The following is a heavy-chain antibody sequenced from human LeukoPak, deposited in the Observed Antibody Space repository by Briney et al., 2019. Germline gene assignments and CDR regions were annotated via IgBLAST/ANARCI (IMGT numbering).Heavy chain of an antibody. CDR3: ARFGSGRYYMDV. CDR2: IYYSGST. V-gene: IGHV4-59*01. D-gene: IGHD2-15*01. CDR1: GGSISSYY. Sequence: SETLSLTSTVSGGSISSYYWSWIRQPPGKGLEWIGYIYYSGSTNYNPSLKSRVTISVDTSKNQFSLKLSSVTAADTAIYYRARFGSGRYYMDVWGKGTTVTVSS. J-gene: IGHJ6*03.